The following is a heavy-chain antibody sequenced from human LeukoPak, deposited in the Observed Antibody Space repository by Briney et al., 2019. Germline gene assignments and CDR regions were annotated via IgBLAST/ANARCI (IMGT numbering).Heavy chain of an antibody. CDR1: DDSISSYY. Sequence: SETLSLTCTVSDDSISSYYWSWIRQPPGKGLEWIGYISSSGSTNYNPSLKSRVTMSVDTSKNQFSLKLNSVIAAYTAVYYCARSRDSSGSRNNWFDPWGQGTLVTVSS. CDR2: ISSSGST. D-gene: IGHD3-22*01. CDR3: ARSRDSSGSRNNWFDP. J-gene: IGHJ5*02. V-gene: IGHV4-59*01.